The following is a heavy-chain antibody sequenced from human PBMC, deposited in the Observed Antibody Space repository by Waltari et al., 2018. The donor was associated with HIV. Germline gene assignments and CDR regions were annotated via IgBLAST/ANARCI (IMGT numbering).Heavy chain of an antibody. CDR2: IYHSGST. CDR3: ARELSRVSTRELVRGNFDY. D-gene: IGHD6-13*01. Sequence: QVQLQESGPGLVKPSGTLSLTCAVSGGSISSSNWWSWVRQPPGKGLEWIGEIYHSGSTNYNPSLKSRVTISVDKSKNQFSLKLSSVTAADTAVYYCARELSRVSTRELVRGNFDYWGQGTLVTVSS. J-gene: IGHJ4*02. V-gene: IGHV4-4*02. CDR1: GGSISSSNW.